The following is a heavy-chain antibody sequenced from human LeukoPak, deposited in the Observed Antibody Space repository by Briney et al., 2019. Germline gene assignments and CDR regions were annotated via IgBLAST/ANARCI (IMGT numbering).Heavy chain of an antibody. CDR2: IIPIFGTA. D-gene: IGHD4-23*01. CDR1: GGTFSSYA. J-gene: IGHJ4*02. CDR3: ARGRPGGTVAHTRYFDY. Sequence: GASVTVSCTASGGTFSSYAISWVRQAPGQGLEWMGGIIPIFGTANYAQKFQGRVTITADESTSTAYMELSSLRSEDTAVYYCARGRPGGTVAHTRYFDYWGQGTLVTVSS. V-gene: IGHV1-69*13.